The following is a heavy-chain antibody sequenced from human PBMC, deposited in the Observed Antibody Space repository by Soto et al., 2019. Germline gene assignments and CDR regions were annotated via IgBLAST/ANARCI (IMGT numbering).Heavy chain of an antibody. CDR2: INPTGGST. Sequence: ASVKVSCKASGYTFTSYGISLVRQAPGQGLEWMGIINPTGGSTSYAQKFQGRVTMTRDTSTSTVYMELSSLTSEDTAVYYCARTFSDGLPSDYWGQGTLVTVS. CDR1: GYTFTSYG. D-gene: IGHD6-25*01. V-gene: IGHV1-46*01. J-gene: IGHJ4*02. CDR3: ARTFSDGLPSDY.